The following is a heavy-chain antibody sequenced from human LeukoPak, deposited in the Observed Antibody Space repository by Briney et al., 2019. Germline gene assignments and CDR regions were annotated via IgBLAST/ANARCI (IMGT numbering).Heavy chain of an antibody. D-gene: IGHD2-2*01. V-gene: IGHV3-74*01. CDR2: ISSDGSST. CDR3: ARSASYIVVVPAASDAFDI. J-gene: IGHJ3*02. Sequence: GGSLRLSCAASGITFSSYWMHWVRQGPGKGLAWVSGISSDGSSTTYADSVKGRFTISRDNAKNTLYLQMSSLRAEDTAVYYYARSASYIVVVPAASDAFDIWGQGTLATVSS. CDR1: GITFSSYW.